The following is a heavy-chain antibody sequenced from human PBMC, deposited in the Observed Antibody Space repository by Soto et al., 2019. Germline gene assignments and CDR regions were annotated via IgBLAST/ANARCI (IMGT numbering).Heavy chain of an antibody. CDR3: ARVRDGYNERTFDY. V-gene: IGHV1-69*02. D-gene: IGHD2-21*01. Sequence: SVKVSCKASGGTFSSYTISWVRQAPGQGLEWMGRIIPILGIANYAQKFQGRVTITADKSTSTAYMELSSLRSEDTAVYYCARVRDGYNERTFDYWGQGTLVTVSS. J-gene: IGHJ4*02. CDR2: IIPILGIA. CDR1: GGTFSSYT.